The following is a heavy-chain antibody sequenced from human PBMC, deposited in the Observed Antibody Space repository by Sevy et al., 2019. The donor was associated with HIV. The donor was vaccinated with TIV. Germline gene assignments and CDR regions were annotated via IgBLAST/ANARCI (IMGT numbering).Heavy chain of an antibody. CDR3: ASEVKNDFWDGHVNYYGLDV. Sequence: GGSLRLSCIESGFTLSNYDIHWVRQAAGKGLEWVAFIQYDGSIQYYADSVKGRFTISRDNSKNTLYLQMNSLKTEDTAVYYCASEVKNDFWDGHVNYYGLDVWGQGTTVTVSS. CDR2: IQYDGSIQ. V-gene: IGHV3-30*02. J-gene: IGHJ6*02. D-gene: IGHD3-3*01. CDR1: GFTLSNYD.